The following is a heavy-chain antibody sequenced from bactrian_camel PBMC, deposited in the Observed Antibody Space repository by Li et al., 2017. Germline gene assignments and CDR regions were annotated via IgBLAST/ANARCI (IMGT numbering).Heavy chain of an antibody. CDR2: INDDGST. D-gene: IGHD1*01. CDR1: RSTYSMYC. CDR3: VRDIPEPFAY. V-gene: IGHV3S53*01. J-gene: IGHJ6*01. Sequence: HVQLVESGGGSVQPGGSLRLSCAASRSTYSMYCMGWFRQAPGKEREGVANINDDGSTSYADSVKGRFTISKGNAKNTVYLQMNSLKPEDTAVYYCVRDIPEPFAYWGQGTQVTVS.